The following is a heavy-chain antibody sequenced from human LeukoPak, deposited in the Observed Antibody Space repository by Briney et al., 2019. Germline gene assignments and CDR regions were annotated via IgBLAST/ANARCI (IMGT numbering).Heavy chain of an antibody. CDR1: GFTVSNNY. V-gene: IGHV3-66*01. J-gene: IGHJ1*01. Sequence: GGSLRLSCAASGFTVSNNYMNWVRQAPGKGLVWVSVIYSGGSTSYADSVKGRFTISRDNSRNTVSLQMNTLRAEDTAVYYCARGNSYDSSGYPEYFQNWGQGTLVTVSS. D-gene: IGHD3-22*01. CDR3: ARGNSYDSSGYPEYFQN. CDR2: IYSGGST.